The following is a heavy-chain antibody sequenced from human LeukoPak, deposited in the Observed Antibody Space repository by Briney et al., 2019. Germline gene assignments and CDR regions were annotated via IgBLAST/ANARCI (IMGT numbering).Heavy chain of an antibody. J-gene: IGHJ4*02. D-gene: IGHD3-22*01. V-gene: IGHV3-30*02. Sequence: PGGSLRLSCAASGFTFSYSGMHWVRQAPGKGLERVAFIRYDGSNKYYADSVKGRFTISRDNSKNTLYLQMNSLRAEDTAVYHCAKDVLNFASSGGTLDDWGQGTLVTVSS. CDR1: GFTFSYSG. CDR3: AKDVLNFASSGGTLDD. CDR2: IRYDGSNK.